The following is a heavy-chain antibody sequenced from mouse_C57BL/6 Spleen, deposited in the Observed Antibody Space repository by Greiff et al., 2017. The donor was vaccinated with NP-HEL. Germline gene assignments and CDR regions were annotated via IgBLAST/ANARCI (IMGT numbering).Heavy chain of an antibody. CDR3: ARGGLPAWFAY. CDR2: IYPGSGNT. Sequence: QVQLQQSGAELVRPGASVKLSCKASGYTFTDYYINWVKQRPGQGLEWIARIYPGSGNTYYNEKFKGKATLTAEKSSSTAYMQLSSLTCEDSAVYFCARGGLPAWFAYWGQGTLVTVSA. D-gene: IGHD2-4*01. J-gene: IGHJ3*01. V-gene: IGHV1-76*01. CDR1: GYTFTDYY.